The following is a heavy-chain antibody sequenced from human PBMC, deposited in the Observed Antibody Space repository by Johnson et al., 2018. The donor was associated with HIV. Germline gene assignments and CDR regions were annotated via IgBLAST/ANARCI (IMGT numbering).Heavy chain of an antibody. V-gene: IGHV3-20*04. CDR3: ARVATHAFDI. CDR1: GFIFDDYG. D-gene: IGHD1-26*01. Sequence: VQVVESGGGVLRPGASLRLSCEGFGFIFDDYGLNWVRQAPGKGLEWVSGISWNSGSIGYADSVKGRFSISRDNAKNTLYLQMNSLRAEDTAVYYCARVATHAFDIWGQGTMVTVSS. J-gene: IGHJ3*02. CDR2: ISWNSGSI.